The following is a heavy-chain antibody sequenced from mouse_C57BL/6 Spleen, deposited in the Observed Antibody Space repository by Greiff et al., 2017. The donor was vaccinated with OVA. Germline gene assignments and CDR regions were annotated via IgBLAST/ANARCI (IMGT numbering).Heavy chain of an antibody. CDR1: GYTFTSYW. D-gene: IGHD1-1*01. V-gene: IGHV1-61*01. CDR3: ARWIYYYGSSTWDY. Sequence: VQLQQPGAELVRPGSSVKLSCKASGYTFTSYWMDWVKQRPGQGLEWIGNIYPSDSETHYNQKFKDKATLTVDKSSSTAYMQLSSLTSEDSAVYYCARWIYYYGSSTWDYWGQGTTLTVSS. J-gene: IGHJ2*01. CDR2: IYPSDSET.